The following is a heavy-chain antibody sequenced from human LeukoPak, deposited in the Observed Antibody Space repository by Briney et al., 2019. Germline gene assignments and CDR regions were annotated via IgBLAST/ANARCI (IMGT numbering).Heavy chain of an antibody. J-gene: IGHJ4*02. CDR2: IYSGGST. D-gene: IGHD1-26*01. CDR1: GFTVSSNY. Sequence: GGSLRLSCAASGFTVSSNYMSWVRQAPGKGLEWVSVIYSGGSTYYADSVKGRFTISRDNAKNSLYLQMNSLRAEDTAVYYCASSGAELQLIFDYWGQGTLVTVSS. CDR3: ASSGAELQLIFDY. V-gene: IGHV3-66*01.